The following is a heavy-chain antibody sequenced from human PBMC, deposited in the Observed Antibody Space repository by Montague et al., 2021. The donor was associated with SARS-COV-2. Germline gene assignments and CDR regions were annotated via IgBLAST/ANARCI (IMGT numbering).Heavy chain of an antibody. J-gene: IGHJ4*02. Sequence: SLSLSCAASGFSFSSRGMSWVRQVPGKGLEWVAPVEQDGSESHYXDSVKGRFTISRDNAKSSAYLQMSSLRVEDTAVYFCARDHYGSEDHWGQGILVTVSS. CDR2: VEQDGSES. D-gene: IGHD3-10*01. V-gene: IGHV3-7*01. CDR3: ARDHYGSEDH. CDR1: GFSFSSRG.